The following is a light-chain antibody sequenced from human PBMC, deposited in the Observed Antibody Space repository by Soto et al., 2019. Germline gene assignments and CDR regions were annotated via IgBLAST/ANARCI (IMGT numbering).Light chain of an antibody. J-gene: IGKJ1*01. CDR2: GAS. Sequence: EIVLTQSPGTLSLSPGERVALSCRTSQTVSSTYLAWYQQKPGQAPRLLLYGASRRAAGIPDRFSGSGSGTDYTLTISRLEPEDFAVYYCQQHGSSSRTFGQGTKVEIK. CDR1: QTVSSTY. V-gene: IGKV3-20*01. CDR3: QQHGSSSRT.